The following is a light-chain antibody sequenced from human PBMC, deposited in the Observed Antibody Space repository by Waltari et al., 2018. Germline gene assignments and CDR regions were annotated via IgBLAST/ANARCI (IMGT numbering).Light chain of an antibody. Sequence: EIVMTQSPATMSVSPGEGATLPCSASQNINSNLAWYQQQPGQTPRLLIYGASTRAIGIPARFSGIGSGTEFTLTISSLQSEDFALYYCQQYNNWPPWTFGQGTKVEIK. CDR2: GAS. V-gene: IGKV3D-15*01. CDR1: QNINSN. J-gene: IGKJ1*01. CDR3: QQYNNWPPWT.